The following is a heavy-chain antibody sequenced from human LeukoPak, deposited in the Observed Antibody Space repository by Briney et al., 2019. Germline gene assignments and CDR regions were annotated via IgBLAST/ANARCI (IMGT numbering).Heavy chain of an antibody. J-gene: IGHJ3*02. Sequence: ASVKVSCKASGYTFTTYGISWVRQAPGHGLEWMGWISTFNGHTNYAQKLQGRVTMTTDTSTSTAYMELRSLRSDDTAVYYCARDHSRYYDSSGTDAFDIWGQGTMVTVSS. D-gene: IGHD3-22*01. CDR1: GYTFTTYG. CDR2: ISTFNGHT. V-gene: IGHV1-18*01. CDR3: ARDHSRYYDSSGTDAFDI.